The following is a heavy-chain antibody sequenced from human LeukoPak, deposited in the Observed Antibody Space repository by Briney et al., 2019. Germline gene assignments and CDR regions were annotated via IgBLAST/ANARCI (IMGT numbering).Heavy chain of an antibody. CDR2: IYYSGST. CDR1: GGSISSSSYY. J-gene: IGHJ3*02. D-gene: IGHD1-14*01. Sequence: SETLSLTCTVSGGSISSSSYYWSWIRQPPGKGLEWIGYIYYSGSTNYNPSLKSRVTISVDTSKNQFSLKLSSVTAADTAVYYCARDSPGGDDAFDIWGQGTMVTVSS. V-gene: IGHV4-61*01. CDR3: ARDSPGGDDAFDI.